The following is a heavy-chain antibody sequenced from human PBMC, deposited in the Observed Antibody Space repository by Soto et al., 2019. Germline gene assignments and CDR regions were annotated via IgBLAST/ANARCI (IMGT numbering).Heavy chain of an antibody. CDR3: ARHENTMVRGVILNWFDP. CDR2: IYYSGTT. CDR1: GGSINNHY. V-gene: IGHV4-59*08. Sequence: SETLSLTCTVSGGSINNHYWSWIRQPPGKGLEWIGEIYYSGTTNYNPSLKSRVTISVDTSKNQFSLKLSSVTAADTAVYYCARHENTMVRGVILNWFDPWGQGTLVTVSS. D-gene: IGHD3-10*01. J-gene: IGHJ5*02.